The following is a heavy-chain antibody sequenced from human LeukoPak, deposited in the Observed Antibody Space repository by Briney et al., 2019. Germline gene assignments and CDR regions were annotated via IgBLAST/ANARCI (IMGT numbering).Heavy chain of an antibody. CDR1: GFTFDDYA. CDR3: AKSTYRRITNWFDP. CDR2: ISWNSGSI. V-gene: IGHV3-9*01. Sequence: GGSLRLSCAASGFTFDDYAMHWVRQAPGKGLEWVSGISWNSGSIGYADSVKGRFTISRDNAKNSLYLQMNSLRAEDTALYYCAKSTYRRITNWFDPWGQGTLVTVS. D-gene: IGHD3-10*01. J-gene: IGHJ5*02.